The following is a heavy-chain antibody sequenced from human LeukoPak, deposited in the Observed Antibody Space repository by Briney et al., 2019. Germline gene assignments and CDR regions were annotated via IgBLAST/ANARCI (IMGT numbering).Heavy chain of an antibody. CDR2: IKEDGSQK. J-gene: IGHJ4*02. D-gene: IGHD3-16*01. Sequence: GGSLRLSCAASGLTFSNYWINWVRQAPGKGLEWVANIKEDGSQKYYVESVKGRFTVSRDNAKNSVYLQVSSLRDADTGVYYCARGLNTSPGIDYWGQGTLVTVSS. CDR3: ARGLNTSPGIDY. CDR1: GLTFSNYW. V-gene: IGHV3-7*01.